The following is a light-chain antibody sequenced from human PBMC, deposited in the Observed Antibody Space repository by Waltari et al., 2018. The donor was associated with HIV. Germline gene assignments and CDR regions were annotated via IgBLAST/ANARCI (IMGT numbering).Light chain of an antibody. CDR3: QVWASNSAYVV. Sequence: YELTQPPSVSVVPGQTATITCGGDNIGYRSVHWYQQKAGQAPVLVFYDDTDRPSGIPERFSGSKSGNTATLTISRVEAGDEADYYCQVWASNSAYVVFGGRTKLTVL. V-gene: IGLV3-21*02. CDR1: NIGYRS. J-gene: IGLJ2*01. CDR2: DDT.